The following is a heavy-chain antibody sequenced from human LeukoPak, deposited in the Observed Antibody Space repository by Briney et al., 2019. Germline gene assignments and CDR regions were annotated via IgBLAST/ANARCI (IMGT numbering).Heavy chain of an antibody. CDR2: ISFDGSKK. CDR1: GFTFNTYA. J-gene: IGHJ4*02. V-gene: IGHV3-30*01. CDR3: ARGIVVEY. D-gene: IGHD2-21*01. Sequence: GGSLRLSCAASGFTFNTYAMHWVRQAPGKGLEWVALISFDGSKKYYPDSVKGRFTISRDNSKNMVNLQMDSLRAEDTAVYYCARGIVVEYWGQGTLVTVSS.